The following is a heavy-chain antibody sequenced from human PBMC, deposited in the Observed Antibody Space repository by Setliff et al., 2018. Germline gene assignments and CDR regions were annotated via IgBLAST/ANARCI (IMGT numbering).Heavy chain of an antibody. CDR1: GGSISSYY. CDR2: IYYSGST. CDR3: AKDDGSGTYYRKDYYYMDV. J-gene: IGHJ6*03. Sequence: SETLSLTCTVSGGSISSYYWSWIRQPAGKGLEWIGYIYYSGSTDSHPSLKSRVSISIDTSKNQFSLNVRSVTAADTALYYCAKDDGSGTYYRKDYYYMDVWGKGTTVTVSS. V-gene: IGHV4-59*01. D-gene: IGHD3-10*01.